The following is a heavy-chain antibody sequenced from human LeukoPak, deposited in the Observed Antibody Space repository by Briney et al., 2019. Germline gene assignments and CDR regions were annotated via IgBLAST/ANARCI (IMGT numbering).Heavy chain of an antibody. D-gene: IGHD3-3*01. CDR1: GFTFSTYG. CDR2: IGGSGETT. Sequence: QAGGSLRLSCAASGFTFSTYGMSWVRQAPGKGLEWVAIIGGSGETTIYGDSVKGRLTISRDNSKNTVYLQMNSLRVEDTAVYFCAREESLGFLEWRTPRYPLDVWGQGTTVIVSS. V-gene: IGHV3-23*01. J-gene: IGHJ6*02. CDR3: AREESLGFLEWRTPRYPLDV.